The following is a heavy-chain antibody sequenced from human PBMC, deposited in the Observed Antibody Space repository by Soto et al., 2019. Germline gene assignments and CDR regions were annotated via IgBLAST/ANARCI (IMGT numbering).Heavy chain of an antibody. CDR3: ARDLWVEPELYYYGIDV. V-gene: IGHV4-30-4*01. CDR1: GDSISSADYS. D-gene: IGHD1-1*01. CDR2: IFYSGTT. J-gene: IGHJ6*02. Sequence: QVQLQESGPGLVRPSQTLSLTCTVSGDSISSADYSWRWIRQTPGKGLEWIGHIFYSGTTYYNPSLKSRLTLAVDTSKNHFSLRLTSVTAADTAVYYCARDLWVEPELYYYGIDVWGQGTPGTGSS.